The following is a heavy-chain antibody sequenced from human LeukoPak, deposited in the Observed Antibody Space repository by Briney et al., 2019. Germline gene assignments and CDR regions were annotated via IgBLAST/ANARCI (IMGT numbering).Heavy chain of an antibody. CDR2: ISSSGTTI. Sequence: GGSLRLSCAASGFTFSTYAMNWVRQAPGKGLEWVSYISSSGTTIYYADSVKGRFTISRDNAKDSLSLQMNSLRAEDTALYYCATYNSSWNFQHWGQGTLVTVSS. D-gene: IGHD6-13*01. CDR1: GFTFSTYA. CDR3: ATYNSSWNFQH. J-gene: IGHJ1*01. V-gene: IGHV3-48*04.